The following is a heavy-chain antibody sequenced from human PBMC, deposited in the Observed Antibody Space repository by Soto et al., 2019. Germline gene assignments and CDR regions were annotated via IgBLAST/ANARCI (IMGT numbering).Heavy chain of an antibody. CDR1: GYSFTIYW. D-gene: IGHD1-26*01. CDR3: ASLYSGSYPFDY. CDR2: IDPSDSYT. J-gene: IGHJ4*02. V-gene: IGHV5-10-1*01. Sequence: GESLKISCNGSGYSFTIYWSSWVRQMPGKGLEWMGRIDPSDSYTNYSPSFQGHVTISADKSISTAYLQWSSLKASDTAMYYCASLYSGSYPFDYWGQGTLVTVSS.